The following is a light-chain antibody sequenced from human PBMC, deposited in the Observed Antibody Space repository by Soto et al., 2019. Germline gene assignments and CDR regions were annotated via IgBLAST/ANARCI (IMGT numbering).Light chain of an antibody. J-gene: IGKJ1*01. Sequence: DIQMTQSLYSRSASVGDRVTITCRASQSISDFINWYQQQPGKAPKLLIYAATILQSGVPSRFGGRGCGTDFPLTISSLEAEDFATYYCQQTYSITPTFGQGTKVDIK. CDR2: AAT. V-gene: IGKV1-39*01. CDR3: QQTYSITPT. CDR1: QSISDF.